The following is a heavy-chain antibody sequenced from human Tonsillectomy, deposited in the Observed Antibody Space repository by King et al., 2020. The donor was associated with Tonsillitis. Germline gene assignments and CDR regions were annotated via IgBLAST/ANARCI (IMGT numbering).Heavy chain of an antibody. CDR3: AKSYYDSSDYYLGDDAFDL. Sequence: VQLVESGGGLVQPGGSLRLSWAASGFTFSSYAMSWVRQAPGKGLEWVSLISGSGSITNYADSVKGRFIISRDNSKNTLYMQVNTLRAEDTAVYYCAKSYYDSSDYYLGDDAFDLWGQGTMVTVSS. CDR2: ISGSGSIT. V-gene: IGHV3-23*04. D-gene: IGHD3-22*01. J-gene: IGHJ3*01. CDR1: GFTFSSYA.